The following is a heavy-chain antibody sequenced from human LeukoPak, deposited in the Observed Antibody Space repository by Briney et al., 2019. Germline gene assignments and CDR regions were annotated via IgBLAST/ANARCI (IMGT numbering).Heavy chain of an antibody. Sequence: PGESLRLSWVAAGFTFTVLAMNWVRQVPGGGPGWVSHIVGGGIDREYEEAVKGRFTVSRDNSRNSLYLQMNSLRGEYTDIYYCVKDSIERNGVYDAFDVWGQGTKVTVAS. CDR1: GFTFTVLA. J-gene: IGHJ3*01. V-gene: IGHV3-23*01. CDR3: VKDSIERNGVYDAFDV. D-gene: IGHD2-8*01. CDR2: IVGGGIDR.